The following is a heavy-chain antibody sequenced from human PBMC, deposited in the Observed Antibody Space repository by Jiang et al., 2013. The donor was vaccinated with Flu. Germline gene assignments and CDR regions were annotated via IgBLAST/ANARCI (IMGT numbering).Heavy chain of an antibody. D-gene: IGHD3-9*01. J-gene: IGHJ4*02. CDR1: GFTFSSYA. CDR3: AKDPPSYFDWSGGSFDY. V-gene: IGHV3-23*01. CDR2: ISGSGGST. Sequence: GGGLVQPGGSLRLSCAASGFTFSSYAMSWVRQAPGKGLEWVSAISGSGGSTYYADSVKGRFTISRDNSKNTLYLQMNSLRAEDTAVYYCAKDPPSYFDWSGGSFDYWGQGTLVTVSS.